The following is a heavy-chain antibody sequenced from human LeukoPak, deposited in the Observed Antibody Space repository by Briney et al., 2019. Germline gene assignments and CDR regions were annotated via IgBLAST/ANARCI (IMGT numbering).Heavy chain of an antibody. D-gene: IGHD5-12*01. CDR1: GYTFSTYD. J-gene: IGHJ6*02. CDR2: ISSYNGTT. Sequence: GASVRVSCKASGYTFSTYDIIWVRQAPGQGLEWMGWISSYNGTTDYAHNFQGRVTMTTDTSTSTAYMELRSLRSDDTAVYYCARDDVATRDRPRVHFYFGMDVWGQGTTVTVSS. V-gene: IGHV1-18*01. CDR3: ARDDVATRDRPRVHFYFGMDV.